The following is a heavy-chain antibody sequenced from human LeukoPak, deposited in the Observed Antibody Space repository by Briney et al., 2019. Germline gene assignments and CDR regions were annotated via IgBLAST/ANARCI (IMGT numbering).Heavy chain of an antibody. V-gene: IGHV1-2*02. D-gene: IGHD5-24*01. J-gene: IGHJ4*02. Sequence: ASVKVSCKASGYTFTGYYMHWVRQAPGQGLEWMGWINPNSGGTNYAQKFQGRVTMTRAPSIPTAHMELSRLRSDATAVYYCASGRWLQLTPFDYWGQGTLVTVSS. CDR3: ASGRWLQLTPFDY. CDR1: GYTFTGYY. CDR2: INPNSGGT.